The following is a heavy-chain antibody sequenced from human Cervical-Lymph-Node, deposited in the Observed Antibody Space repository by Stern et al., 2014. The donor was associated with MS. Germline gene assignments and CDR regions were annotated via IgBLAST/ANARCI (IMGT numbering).Heavy chain of an antibody. V-gene: IGHV4-31*03. CDR3: ARMGTSLDY. D-gene: IGHD1-14*01. Sequence: MQLVESGPGLVKPSQTLSLTCTVSSGSIRSGGYYWSWIRQHPGKGLEWIGHIHYSGNTYYNPSLMRRVIISVDTSKSQFSLKLTSVTVADTAVYYCARMGTSLDYWGLGTLVTVSS. J-gene: IGHJ4*02. CDR2: IHYSGNT. CDR1: SGSIRSGGYY.